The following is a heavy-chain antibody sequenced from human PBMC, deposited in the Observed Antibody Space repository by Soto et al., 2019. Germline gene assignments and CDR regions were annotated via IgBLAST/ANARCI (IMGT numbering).Heavy chain of an antibody. CDR2: ISPGSRYP. V-gene: IGHV3-11*06. Sequence: GGSLRLSCAVSGFTFGDSYMSWIRQAPGKGLEWLSYISPGSRYPAYADSVKGRFTISRDNAKRSLYLQMMSLTAKDTAIYYCVRGGGGGLFDPWGQGTMVTVSS. J-gene: IGHJ5*02. D-gene: IGHD2-15*01. CDR3: VRGGGGGLFDP. CDR1: GFTFGDSY.